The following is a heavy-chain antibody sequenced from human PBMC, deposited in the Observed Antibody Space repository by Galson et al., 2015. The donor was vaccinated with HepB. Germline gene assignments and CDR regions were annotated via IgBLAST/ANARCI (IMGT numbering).Heavy chain of an antibody. CDR3: ARAAGDSSSYANDY. D-gene: IGHD5-18*01. Sequence: SETLSLTCSVSGVSVSNSLYYWVWVRQPPEKGLEWIGSVYYTGNTDYEWSLKSRVTVSMDKSRNQFSLRMNSVTAADTAVYFCARAAGDSSSYANDYWGQGMLVTVSA. CDR2: VYYTGNT. V-gene: IGHV4-39*07. CDR1: GVSVSNSLYY. J-gene: IGHJ4*02.